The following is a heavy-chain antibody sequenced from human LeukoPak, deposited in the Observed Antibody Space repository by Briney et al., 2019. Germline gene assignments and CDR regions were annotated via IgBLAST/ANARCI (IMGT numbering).Heavy chain of an antibody. CDR2: INWKTGAT. D-gene: IGHD3-10*01. CDR1: GFSFDDYG. V-gene: IGHV3-20*04. CDR3: ARETSARGVSTH. Sequence: PGGSLRLSCAASGFSFDDYGMSWVRQAPGKGLEWLSGINWKTGATGYSDSVKGRFTISKDNTKNSPYLQMNSLRAEDTAFYYCARETSARGVSTHWGQGTLVTVSS. J-gene: IGHJ4*02.